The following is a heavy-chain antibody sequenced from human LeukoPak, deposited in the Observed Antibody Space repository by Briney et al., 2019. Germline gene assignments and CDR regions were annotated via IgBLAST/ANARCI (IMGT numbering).Heavy chain of an antibody. CDR2: IRSKAYGGTT. CDR3: TRDLGGGYSYGGHFDY. D-gene: IGHD5-18*01. CDR1: GFTFGDYA. J-gene: IGHJ4*02. V-gene: IGHV3-49*03. Sequence: GGSLRLSCTASGFTFGDYAMSWFRQAPGKGLEWVGFIRSKAYGGTTEYAASVKGRFTISRDDSKSIAYLQMNSLKTEDTAVYYCTRDLGGGYSYGGHFDYWGQGTLVTVSS.